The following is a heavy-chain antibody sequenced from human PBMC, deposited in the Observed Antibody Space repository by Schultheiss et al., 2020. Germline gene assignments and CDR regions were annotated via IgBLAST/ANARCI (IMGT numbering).Heavy chain of an antibody. CDR1: GFTFSSYA. CDR2: ISGSGGST. D-gene: IGHD3-3*01. J-gene: IGHJ6*03. Sequence: GGSLRLSCAASGFTFSSYAMSWVRQAPGKGLEWVSAISGSGGSTYYADSVKGRFTISRDNSKNTLYLQMNSLRAEDTAVYYCTTVQFLEWLLSYYYYYYMDVWGKGTTVTVSS. V-gene: IGHV3-23*01. CDR3: TTVQFLEWLLSYYYYYYMDV.